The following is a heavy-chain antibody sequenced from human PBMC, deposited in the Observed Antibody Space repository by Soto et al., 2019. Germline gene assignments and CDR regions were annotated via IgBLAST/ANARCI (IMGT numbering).Heavy chain of an antibody. V-gene: IGHV4-30-4*01. Sequence: PSETLSLTCTVSGGSISSGDYYWSWIRQPPGKGLEWIGYIYYSGSTYYNPSLKSRVTISVDTSKNQFSLKLSSVTAADTAVYYCARFPERMDTAMVYYYYGMDVWGQGTTVTVSS. D-gene: IGHD5-18*01. CDR2: IYYSGST. CDR1: GGSISSGDYY. J-gene: IGHJ6*02. CDR3: ARFPERMDTAMVYYYYGMDV.